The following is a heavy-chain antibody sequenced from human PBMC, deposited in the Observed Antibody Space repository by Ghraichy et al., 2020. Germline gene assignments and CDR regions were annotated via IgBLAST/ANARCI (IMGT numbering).Heavy chain of an antibody. CDR3: AGSWSGYYLLDY. J-gene: IGHJ4*02. CDR1: GFTISSHW. D-gene: IGHD3-3*01. V-gene: IGHV3-74*01. CDR2: LNSDGSST. Sequence: GESLNISCAASGFTISSHWMHWVRQAPGKGPVWVSRLNSDGSSTIYADSVQGRFTISRDNAKNTLYLQMNSLRAEDTAVYYCAGSWSGYYLLDYWGQGTLVTVSS.